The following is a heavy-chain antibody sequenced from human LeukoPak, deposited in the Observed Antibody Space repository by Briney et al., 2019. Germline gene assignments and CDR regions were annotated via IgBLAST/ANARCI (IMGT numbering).Heavy chain of an antibody. D-gene: IGHD2-2*02. CDR3: AKPLNDIIPNAIDY. J-gene: IGHJ4*02. V-gene: IGHV3-23*01. CDR2: ISGSGGST. Sequence: GGSLRLSCAASGFTFSSYAMSWVRQAPGKGLEWVSAISGSGGSTYYADSVEGRFTISRDNSKNTLYLQMNSLRAEDTAVYYCAKPLNDIIPNAIDYWGQGTLVTVSS. CDR1: GFTFSSYA.